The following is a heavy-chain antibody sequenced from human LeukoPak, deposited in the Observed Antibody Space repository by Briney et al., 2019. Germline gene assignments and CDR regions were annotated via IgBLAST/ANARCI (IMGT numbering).Heavy chain of an antibody. CDR2: ISAYNGNT. CDR3: ARDSAFSGHQDY. J-gene: IGHJ4*02. V-gene: IGHV1-18*01. D-gene: IGHD5-12*01. CDR1: GYTFTSYG. Sequence: ASVKVSCTAAGYTFTSYGISWVRQAPGQGLDWMGWISAYNGNTNYAQKLQGRVTMTTDTSTSTAYTELRSLRSDDTAVYYCARDSAFSGHQDYWGQGTLVTVSS.